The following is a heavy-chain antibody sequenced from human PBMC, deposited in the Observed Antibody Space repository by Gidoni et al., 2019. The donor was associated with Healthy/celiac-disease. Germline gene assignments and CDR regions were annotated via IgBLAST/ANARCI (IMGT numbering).Heavy chain of an antibody. J-gene: IGHJ6*02. V-gene: IGHV3-30-3*01. Sequence: QVQLVEAGGGAGQPGRSMRLSGAASAFTSSSHAMHWIRQAPGKGLEWVAVISYDGSNKYYADSVKGRFTISRDNSKNTLYLQMNSLRAEDAAVYYCARDPTLTVTTILGYYYYGMDVWGQGTTVTVSS. CDR2: ISYDGSNK. D-gene: IGHD4-17*01. CDR3: ARDPTLTVTTILGYYYYGMDV. CDR1: AFTSSSHA.